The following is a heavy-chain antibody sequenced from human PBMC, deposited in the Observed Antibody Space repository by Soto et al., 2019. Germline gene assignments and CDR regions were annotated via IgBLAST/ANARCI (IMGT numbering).Heavy chain of an antibody. J-gene: IGHJ3*02. Sequence: PSETLSLTCTVSGGSISSSSYYWGWIRQPPGKGLEWIGSIYYSGSTYYNPSLKSRVTISVDTSKNQFSLKLSSVTAADTAVYYCARSPRTSKPGRFDIWGQGTIVTVSS. V-gene: IGHV4-39*01. CDR1: GGSISSSSYY. CDR2: IYYSGST. CDR3: ARSPRTSKPGRFDI.